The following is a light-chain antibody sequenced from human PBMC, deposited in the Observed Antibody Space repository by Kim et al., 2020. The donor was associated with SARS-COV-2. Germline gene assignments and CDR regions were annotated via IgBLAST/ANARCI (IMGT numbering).Light chain of an antibody. CDR3: QVWDSSTVL. Sequence: VALGQTARITCGGSSIGHKDVHWYQQRPGRAPVLVIYRSSIRPSGVPETVSASNWGNTATLTISGAQAGDEADYYCQVWDSSTVLFGGGTQLTVL. V-gene: IGLV3-9*01. J-gene: IGLJ2*01. CDR2: RSS. CDR1: SIGHKD.